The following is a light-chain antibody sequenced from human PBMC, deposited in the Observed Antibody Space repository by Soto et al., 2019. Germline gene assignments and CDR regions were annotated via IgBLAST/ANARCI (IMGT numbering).Light chain of an antibody. CDR1: QGIYNY. Sequence: EIVLTQSPATLSLSPGERATLSCRASQGIYNYLGWYQQKPGQVPRLLIYDVSDRATGIPARFTGSGFGTDFTLTISSLETEDFGVYYCQQRSDWPITFGQGTRLEIK. J-gene: IGKJ5*01. V-gene: IGKV3-11*01. CDR3: QQRSDWPIT. CDR2: DVS.